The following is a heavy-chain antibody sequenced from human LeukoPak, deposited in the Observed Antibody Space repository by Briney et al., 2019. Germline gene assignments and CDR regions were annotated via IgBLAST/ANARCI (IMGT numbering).Heavy chain of an antibody. J-gene: IGHJ4*02. CDR1: GYTFTGYD. Sequence: GASVKVSCKASGYTFTGYDIHWVRQATGQRLEWMGWMNPNSGNTGYAQKFQGRVTMTRNTSISTAYMELSSLRSEDTAVYYCARGDSSSLAGDGGQGTLVTVSS. V-gene: IGHV1-8*01. CDR3: ARGDSSSLAGD. D-gene: IGHD6-6*01. CDR2: MNPNSGNT.